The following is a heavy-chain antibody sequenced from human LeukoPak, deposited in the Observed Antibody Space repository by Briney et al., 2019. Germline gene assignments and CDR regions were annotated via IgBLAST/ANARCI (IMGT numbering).Heavy chain of an antibody. V-gene: IGHV1-8*01. D-gene: IGHD3-3*01. CDR1: GYTFTSYD. J-gene: IGHJ4*02. CDR3: ARAATIFGVVTLFDY. Sequence: ASVKVSCKASGYTFTSYDINWVRQPTGQGLEWMGWMNPNSGNTGYAQKFQGRVTMTRNTSISTAYMELSSLRSEDTAVYYCARAATIFGVVTLFDYWGQGTLVTVSS. CDR2: MNPNSGNT.